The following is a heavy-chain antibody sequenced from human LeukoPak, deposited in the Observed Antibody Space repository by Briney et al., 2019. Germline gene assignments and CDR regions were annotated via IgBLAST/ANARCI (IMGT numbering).Heavy chain of an antibody. CDR2: MKPHSGKT. J-gene: IGHJ6*03. D-gene: IGHD5-24*01. CDR3: ARDRRDGYNGLYYYYYYYMDV. Sequence: SVQVSYKASGYSLNNYDINWVRQAPGHRLEWTGWMKPHSGKTGYAQKFQGRVTMTRDMSTSTVYMELSSLRSEDTAVYYCARDRRDGYNGLYYYYYYYMDVWGKGTTVTVSS. V-gene: IGHV1-8*01. CDR1: GYSLNNYD.